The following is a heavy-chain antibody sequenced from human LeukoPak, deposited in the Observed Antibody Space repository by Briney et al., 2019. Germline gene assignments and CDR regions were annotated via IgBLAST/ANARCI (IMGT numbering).Heavy chain of an antibody. CDR3: ASAGYCSSTSCPPFDY. CDR1: GGSISSYY. Sequence: SETLSLTCTVSGGSISSYYWSWIRQPAGKGLEWIGRIYTSGSTNYNPSLKSRVTMSVDTSKNQFSLKLSSVTAADTAVYYCASAGYCSSTSCPPFDYWGQGTLVTVSS. J-gene: IGHJ4*02. CDR2: IYTSGST. V-gene: IGHV4-4*07. D-gene: IGHD2-2*01.